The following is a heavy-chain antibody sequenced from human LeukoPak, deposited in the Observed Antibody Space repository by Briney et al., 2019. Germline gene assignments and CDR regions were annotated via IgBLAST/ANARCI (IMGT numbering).Heavy chain of an antibody. V-gene: IGHV3-48*01. J-gene: IGHJ4*02. CDR2: ISSSSSTI. CDR3: ASPTDYCSGGSCSRLLDY. Sequence: GGSLRLSCAASGFTFSSYSMNWVRQAPGKGLEWVSYISSSSSTIYYADSVKGRFTISRDNAKNSLYLQMNSLRAEDTAVYYCASPTDYCSGGSCSRLLDYWGQGTLVTVSS. D-gene: IGHD2-15*01. CDR1: GFTFSSYS.